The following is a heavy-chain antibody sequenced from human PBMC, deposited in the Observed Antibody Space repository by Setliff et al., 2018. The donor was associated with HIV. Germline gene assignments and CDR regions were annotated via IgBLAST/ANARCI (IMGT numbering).Heavy chain of an antibody. CDR2: IIPFFGTL. CDR1: GGTFSSYA. Sequence: ASVKVSCKASGGTFSSYALSWVRQAPGQGLEWMGRIIPFFGTLNYARKFQGRLTITADKSTSTAYMELSSLRSEDTAVYYCARGRGTVGYCSTTSCSDLDYWGQGTLVTVSS. V-gene: IGHV1-69*06. J-gene: IGHJ4*02. CDR3: ARGRGTVGYCSTTSCSDLDY. D-gene: IGHD2-2*01.